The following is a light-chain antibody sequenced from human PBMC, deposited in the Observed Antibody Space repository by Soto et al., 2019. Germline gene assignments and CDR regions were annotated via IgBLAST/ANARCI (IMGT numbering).Light chain of an antibody. V-gene: IGKV3-11*01. J-gene: IGKJ4*01. CDR1: QSVSSY. Sequence: EIVLTQSPATLSLSPGERATLSCRASQSVSSYLVWYQQKPGQAPRVLIYDASTRATGIPARFSGSGSGTDFTLTISTLQPEDFAVYYCQHRSVWPLTFGGGTKVEIK. CDR2: DAS. CDR3: QHRSVWPLT.